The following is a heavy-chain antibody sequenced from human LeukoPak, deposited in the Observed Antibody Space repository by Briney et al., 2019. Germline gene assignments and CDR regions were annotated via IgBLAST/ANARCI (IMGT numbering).Heavy chain of an antibody. CDR1: GGSITEYC. CDR2: IFYTGNT. J-gene: IGHJ4*02. Sequence: SETLSLTCTVSGGSITEYCWSWIRQPPGKGLEWIGYIFYTGNTNYNPSLKSRVTISVDASKNQFSLQLSSVTAADTAVYYCARVFRRDGYFDYWGQGTLVTVSS. V-gene: IGHV4-59*01. CDR3: ARVFRRDGYFDY. D-gene: IGHD5-24*01.